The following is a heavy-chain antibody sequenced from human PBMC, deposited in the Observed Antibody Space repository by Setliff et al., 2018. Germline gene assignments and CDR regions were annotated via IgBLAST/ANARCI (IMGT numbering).Heavy chain of an antibody. J-gene: IGHJ4*02. CDR3: ARDRSYYASGSFTKWFDY. Sequence: SETLSLTCAVSGGSVTSHYWSWIRQPPGKGLEWVGFIFYSGDTNPNPSLKSRVTMSVDTSKNPFSLKLNSVTAADTATYYCARDRSYYASGSFTKWFDYWGQGALVTVSS. CDR2: IFYSGDT. CDR1: GGSVTSHY. V-gene: IGHV4-59*02. D-gene: IGHD3-10*01.